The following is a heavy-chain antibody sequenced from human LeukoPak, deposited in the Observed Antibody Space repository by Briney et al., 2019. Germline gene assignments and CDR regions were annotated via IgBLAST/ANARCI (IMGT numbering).Heavy chain of an antibody. D-gene: IGHD5-24*01. J-gene: IGHJ3*02. CDR1: GFTFSSYS. CDR3: ARDRSMADAFDI. Sequence: GGSLRLSCAASGFTFSSYSMNWVRQAPGKGLEWVSSISSSSSYIYYADSVKGRFTISRDNAENSLYLQMNSLRAEDTAVYYCARDRSMADAFDIWGQGTMVTVSS. V-gene: IGHV3-21*01. CDR2: ISSSSSYI.